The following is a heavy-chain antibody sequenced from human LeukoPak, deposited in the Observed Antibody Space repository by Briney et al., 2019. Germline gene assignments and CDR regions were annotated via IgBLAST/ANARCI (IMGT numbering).Heavy chain of an antibody. D-gene: IGHD3-3*01. CDR3: ARDRGVAGLFDS. J-gene: IGHJ4*02. CDR2: IKEDGSEK. CDR1: GLTFSVYY. V-gene: IGHV3-7*01. Sequence: PGGSLRLSCAASGLTFSVYYMSWVRQAPGKRLEWVANIKEDGSEKNYVESVKGRVTISRDNAKNSLYLQMNNLKDEDTAVYYCARDRGVAGLFDSWGQGTLVTVSS.